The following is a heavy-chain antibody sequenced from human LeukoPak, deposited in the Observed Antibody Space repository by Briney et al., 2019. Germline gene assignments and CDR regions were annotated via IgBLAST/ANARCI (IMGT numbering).Heavy chain of an antibody. V-gene: IGHV3-7*01. CDR2: IKQDGSEK. J-gene: IGHJ3*02. CDR1: GFTFSSYW. CDR3: ARVRWEYSSSSDAFDI. Sequence: GGSLRLSCAASGFTFSSYWMSWVRQAPGKGLEWVANIKQDGSEKYYVDSVKGRFTISRDNAKNSLYLQMNSLRAEDTAVYYCARVRWEYSSSSDAFDIWGQGTMVTVSS. D-gene: IGHD6-6*01.